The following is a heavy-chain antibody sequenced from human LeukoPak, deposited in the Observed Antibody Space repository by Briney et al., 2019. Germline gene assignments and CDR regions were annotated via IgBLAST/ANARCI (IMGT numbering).Heavy chain of an antibody. D-gene: IGHD3-22*01. J-gene: IGHJ4*02. CDR2: INPSGGST. CDR3: ARVHDSSGSFDY. V-gene: IGHV1-46*01. Sequence: ASVKVSCKASGYTFTSYYMHWVRQAPRQGLEWMGIINPSGGSTSYAQRFQGRVTMTRDMSTSTVYMELSSLRSEDTAVYYCARVHDSSGSFDYWGQGTLVTVSS. CDR1: GYTFTSYY.